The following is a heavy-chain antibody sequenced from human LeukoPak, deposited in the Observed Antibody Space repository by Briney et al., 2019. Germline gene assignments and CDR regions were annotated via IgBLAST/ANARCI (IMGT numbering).Heavy chain of an antibody. J-gene: IGHJ4*02. D-gene: IGHD4-17*01. V-gene: IGHV1-69*13. CDR1: GGTFSSYA. CDR3: ASEMNYGDHGTTGYYFDY. CDR2: IIPIFGTA. Sequence: GASVKVSCKASGGTFSSYAISWVRQAPGQGLEWMGGIIPIFGTANYAQKFQGRVTITADESTSTAYMELSSLRSEDTAVYYCASEMNYGDHGTTGYYFDYWGQGTLVTVSS.